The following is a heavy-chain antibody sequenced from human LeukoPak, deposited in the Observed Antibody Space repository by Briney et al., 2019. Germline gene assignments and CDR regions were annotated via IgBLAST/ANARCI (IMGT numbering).Heavy chain of an antibody. D-gene: IGHD6-13*01. CDR1: GGSISSSSYY. V-gene: IGHV4-39*07. J-gene: IGHJ5*02. CDR3: FKEQQPNIDWFDP. CDR2: IYYSGST. Sequence: SETLSLTCTVSGGSISSSSYYWGWIRQPPGKGLEWIGSIYYSGSTYYNPSLKSRVTISVDTSKNQFSLKLSSVTAADTAVYYCFKEQQPNIDWFDPWGQGTLVTVSS.